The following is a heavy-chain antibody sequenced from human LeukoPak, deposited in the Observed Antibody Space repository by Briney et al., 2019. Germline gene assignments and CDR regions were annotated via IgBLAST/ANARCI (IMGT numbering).Heavy chain of an antibody. D-gene: IGHD3-16*02. J-gene: IGHJ4*02. V-gene: IGHV3-23*01. Sequence: GGSLRLSCAASGFTFNTYAMSWVRQAPGKGLEWVSAISGSGGSTYYADSVKGRFTISRDNSKNTLYLQMNSLRAEDTAVYYCAKVGDYVWGSYPGKDYFDYWGQGTLVTVSS. CDR2: ISGSGGST. CDR3: AKVGDYVWGSYPGKDYFDY. CDR1: GFTFNTYA.